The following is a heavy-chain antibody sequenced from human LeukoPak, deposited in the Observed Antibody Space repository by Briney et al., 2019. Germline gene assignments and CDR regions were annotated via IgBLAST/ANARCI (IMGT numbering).Heavy chain of an antibody. J-gene: IGHJ6*03. Sequence: GGSLRLSCAASGFTFSSYWMSWVRQAPGKGLEWVANIKQDGSEKYYVDSVKGRFIISRDNAKNSLYLQMNSLRAEDTAVYYCARAKKIYCSSTSCYDNYYYYYMDVWGKGTTVTVSS. CDR3: ARAKKIYCSSTSCYDNYYYYYMDV. CDR1: GFTFSSYW. CDR2: IKQDGSEK. V-gene: IGHV3-7*01. D-gene: IGHD2-2*01.